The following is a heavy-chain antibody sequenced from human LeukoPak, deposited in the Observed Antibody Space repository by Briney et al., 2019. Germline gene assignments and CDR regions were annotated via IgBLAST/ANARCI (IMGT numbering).Heavy chain of an antibody. V-gene: IGHV3-7*01. CDR1: GFTFSSYW. J-gene: IGHJ4*02. Sequence: GGSLRLSCAASGFTFSSYWMSWVRQAPGKGLEWVANIKQDGSEKYYVDSVKGRFTISRDNAKNSLYLQMNSLRAEDTAVYYCARDRTMVPGVGGYWGQGTLVTVSS. D-gene: IGHD3-10*01. CDR2: IKQDGSEK. CDR3: ARDRTMVPGVGGY.